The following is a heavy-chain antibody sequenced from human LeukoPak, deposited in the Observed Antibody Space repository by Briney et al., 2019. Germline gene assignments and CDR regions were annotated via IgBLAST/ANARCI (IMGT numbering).Heavy chain of an antibody. D-gene: IGHD3-16*01. CDR2: ISGSGGST. CDR1: GFTFSSYA. J-gene: IGHJ4*02. CDR3: AKGGYGYVWGTLDY. V-gene: IGHV3-23*01. Sequence: PGGSLRLSCAASGFTFSSYAMSWVRQAPGKGLEWVSGISGSGGSTYYADSVKGRFTISRDNSKNTLYLQMNSLRAEDTAVYYCAKGGYGYVWGTLDYWGQGTLVTVSS.